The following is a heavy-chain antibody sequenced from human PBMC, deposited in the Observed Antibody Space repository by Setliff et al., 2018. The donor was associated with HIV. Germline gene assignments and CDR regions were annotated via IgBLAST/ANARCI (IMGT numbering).Heavy chain of an antibody. Sequence: ASVKVSCKASGYTLTNFYMHWVRQAPGQGLEWMGIINPSDDSRTYAQKFQGRVTMTRDTSTSTVYMELSSLRSEDTAVYYCARGDRELHYFDWPRAGVDFWGQGTLVTVSS. J-gene: IGHJ4*02. CDR3: ARGDRELHYFDWPRAGVDF. D-gene: IGHD3-9*01. CDR1: GYTLTNFY. CDR2: INPSDDSR. V-gene: IGHV1-46*01.